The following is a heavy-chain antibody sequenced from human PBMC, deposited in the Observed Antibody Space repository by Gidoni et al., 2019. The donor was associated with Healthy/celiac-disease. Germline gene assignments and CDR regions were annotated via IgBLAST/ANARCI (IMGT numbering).Heavy chain of an antibody. J-gene: IGHJ5*02. Sequence: QVQLVQSGAEVKKPGSSVKVSCKASGGTFSSYAISWVRQAPGQGLEWMGGIIPIFGTANYAQKFQGRVTITADESTSTAYMELSSLRSEDTAVYYCANTAWIQLWLPGWFDPWGQGTLVTVSS. CDR2: IIPIFGTA. CDR3: ANTAWIQLWLPGWFDP. CDR1: GGTFSSYA. V-gene: IGHV1-69*01. D-gene: IGHD5-18*01.